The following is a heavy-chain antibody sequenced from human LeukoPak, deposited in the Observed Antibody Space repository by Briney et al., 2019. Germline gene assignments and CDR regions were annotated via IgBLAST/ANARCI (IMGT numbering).Heavy chain of an antibody. CDR2: IKQDGSEK. J-gene: IGHJ3*02. D-gene: IGHD3-9*01. CDR3: ARAYYDILTGYSDAFDI. CDR1: GFTFSSYW. V-gene: IGHV3-7*03. Sequence: PGGSLRLSCAASGFTFSSYWMSWVRHAPGKGLEWVANIKQDGSEKYYVDSVKGRFTISRDNAKNSLYLQMNSLRAEDTAVYYCARAYYDILTGYSDAFDIWGQGTMVTVSS.